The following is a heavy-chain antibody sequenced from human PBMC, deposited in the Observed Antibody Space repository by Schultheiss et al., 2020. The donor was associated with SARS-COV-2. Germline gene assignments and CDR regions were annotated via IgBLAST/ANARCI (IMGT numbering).Heavy chain of an antibody. J-gene: IGHJ5*02. D-gene: IGHD4-23*01. CDR2: INPNSGGT. CDR1: GYTFTGYY. V-gene: IGHV1-2*04. CDR3: ARASVVTGAGGDWFDP. Sequence: ASVKVSCKASGYTFTGYYMHWVRQAPGQGLEWMGWINPNSGGTNYAQKFQGWVTMTRDTSISTAYMELSRLRSDDTAVYYCARASVVTGAGGDWFDPWGQGTLVTVSS.